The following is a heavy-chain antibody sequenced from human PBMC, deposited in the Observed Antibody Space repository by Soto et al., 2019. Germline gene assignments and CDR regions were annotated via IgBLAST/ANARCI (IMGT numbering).Heavy chain of an antibody. V-gene: IGHV3-23*01. CDR2: ISGSGDST. CDR1: GFTFSVYA. Sequence: EVRLLESGGGLVQPGGSLRLSCAASGFTFSVYAMSWVRQAPGKGLEWVSGISGSGDSTHYADSVKGRFTVSRDNSKSMLYLQTNSLRAEDTAIYYCATARYGGFTYWGHGTLVTVSS. CDR3: ATARYGGFTY. J-gene: IGHJ4*01. D-gene: IGHD5-18*01.